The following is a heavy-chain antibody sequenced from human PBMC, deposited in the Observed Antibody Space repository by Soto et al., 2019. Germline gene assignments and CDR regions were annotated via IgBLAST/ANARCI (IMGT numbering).Heavy chain of an antibody. J-gene: IGHJ6*03. D-gene: IGHD2-21*01. CDR1: GLTFIDYA. V-gene: IGHV3-23*01. CDR3: ARRSASSEFHYYNMDV. Sequence: EVQVLESGGDLVQPGGSLRLSCAASGLTFIDYAMSCVRQAPGRGLEWVSGISGSGGSTFYADSVKGRVTISRDNSKNRLYLQMNSLRAEDTSVYYCARRSASSEFHYYNMDVWGKATTVTASS. CDR2: ISGSGGST.